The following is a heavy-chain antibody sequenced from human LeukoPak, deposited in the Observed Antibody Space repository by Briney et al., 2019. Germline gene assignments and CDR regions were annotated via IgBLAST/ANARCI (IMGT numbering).Heavy chain of an antibody. J-gene: IGHJ4*02. Sequence: GGSLGLSCAASGFTFSSYWMSWVRQAPGKGLEWVANIKQDGSEKYYVDSVKGRFTISRDNAKNSLYLQMNSLRAEDTAVYYCARGGYDILTGYSYWGQGTLVTVSS. CDR1: GFTFSSYW. CDR2: IKQDGSEK. CDR3: ARGGYDILTGYSY. V-gene: IGHV3-7*03. D-gene: IGHD3-9*01.